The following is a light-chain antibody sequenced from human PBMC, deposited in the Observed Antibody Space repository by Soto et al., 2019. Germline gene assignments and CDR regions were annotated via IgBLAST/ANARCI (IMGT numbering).Light chain of an antibody. V-gene: IGLV2-23*01. J-gene: IGLJ1*01. CDR1: SSDVGGYDL. CDR3: CSYAGSSTFV. Sequence: QSALTQPASVSGSPGQSITISCTGTSSDVGGYDLVSWYQQHPGKAPKLMIYEGGKRPSGVSNRFSGSKSGNTASLTISGLQAEDEADYHCCSYAGSSTFVFGSGTKVTVL. CDR2: EGG.